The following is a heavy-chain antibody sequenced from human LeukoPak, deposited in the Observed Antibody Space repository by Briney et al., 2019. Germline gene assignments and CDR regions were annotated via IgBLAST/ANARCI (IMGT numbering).Heavy chain of an antibody. CDR2: IYHSGTTYSGST. CDR3: ARPIVVVPAALNAFDI. CDR1: GASMSNYY. Sequence: SETLSLTCNVSGASMSNYYWVWIRQPPGKGLEWIGSIYHSGTTYSGSTYYNPSLKSRVTISVDTSKNQFSLKLSSVTAADTAVYYCARPIVVVPAALNAFDIWGQGTMVTVSS. J-gene: IGHJ3*02. D-gene: IGHD2-2*01. V-gene: IGHV4-39*01.